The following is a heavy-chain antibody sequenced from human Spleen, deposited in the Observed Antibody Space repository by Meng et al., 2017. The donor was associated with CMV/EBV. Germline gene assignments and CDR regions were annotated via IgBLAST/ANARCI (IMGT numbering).Heavy chain of an antibody. J-gene: IGHJ5*02. CDR1: VGTFSSYA. V-gene: IGHV1-69*10. CDR3: ARDRYNWNERWFDP. D-gene: IGHD1-20*01. CDR2: IIPLLGRT. Sequence: SVGTFSSYAFTWVRQAPGQGLEWMGGIIPLLGRTNYAQKFQGRVTITADKSTTTVFMELTSLRSEDTALYYCARDRYNWNERWFDPWGQGTLVTVSS.